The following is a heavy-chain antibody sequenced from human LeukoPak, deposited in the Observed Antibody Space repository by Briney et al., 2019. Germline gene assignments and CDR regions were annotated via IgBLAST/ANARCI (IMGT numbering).Heavy chain of an antibody. D-gene: IGHD3-10*01. CDR2: IYYSGST. Sequence: PSETLSLTCTVSGGSISSYYWSWIRQPPGKGLEWIGNIYYSGSTTYNPSLKSRVTMSVDTSKNQFSLKLSSVTAADTAVYYCARESVNYYGSGIPIGGAFDIWGQGTMVTVSS. CDR3: ARESVNYYGSGIPIGGAFDI. CDR1: GGSISSYY. J-gene: IGHJ3*02. V-gene: IGHV4-59*01.